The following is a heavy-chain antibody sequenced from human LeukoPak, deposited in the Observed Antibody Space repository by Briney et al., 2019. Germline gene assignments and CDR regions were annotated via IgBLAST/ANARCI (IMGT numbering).Heavy chain of an antibody. CDR1: GFTFSNYA. D-gene: IGHD4-17*01. CDR2: SSGSGGST. V-gene: IGHV3-23*01. Sequence: GGSLRFSCAASGFTFSNYAMSWVRQAPGTGLEWVSGSSGSGGSTYYADSVKGRFTISRDNSKNTLYLQMNSLRAEDTAVYYCAKYYGQGDYYYYYGMDVWGQGTTVTVSS. CDR3: AKYYGQGDYYYYYGMDV. J-gene: IGHJ6*02.